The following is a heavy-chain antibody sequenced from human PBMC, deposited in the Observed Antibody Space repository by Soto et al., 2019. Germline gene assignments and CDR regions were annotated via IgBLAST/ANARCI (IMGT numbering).Heavy chain of an antibody. CDR3: ARDFGALGAFA. CDR1: GFVFSNYD. V-gene: IGHV3-48*03. D-gene: IGHD1-26*01. Sequence: GSLRLSCAGSGFVFSNYDMAWVRQAPGKGLEWIAYITSAATDIYYADSVKGRFTISRDNGKNSVYLQMNSLRGDDTAVYYCARDFGALGAFAWGQGTTVTVS. CDR2: ITSAATDI. J-gene: IGHJ6*02.